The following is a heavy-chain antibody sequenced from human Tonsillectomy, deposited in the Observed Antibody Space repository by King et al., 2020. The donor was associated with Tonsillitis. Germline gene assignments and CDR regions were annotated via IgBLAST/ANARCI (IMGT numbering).Heavy chain of an antibody. Sequence: VQLVESGGGLVQPGRSLRLSCAASGFIFDDYAMHWVRQPPGKGLEWVSGSSWNRGGIGYADSVKGRFTISRDNAKNSLYLQMNSLRTEDTALYYCAKLALAGIFYYYGLDVWGQGTPFTVSS. J-gene: IGHJ6*02. CDR1: GFIFDDYA. CDR2: SSWNRGGI. D-gene: IGHD6-19*01. V-gene: IGHV3-9*01. CDR3: AKLALAGIFYYYGLDV.